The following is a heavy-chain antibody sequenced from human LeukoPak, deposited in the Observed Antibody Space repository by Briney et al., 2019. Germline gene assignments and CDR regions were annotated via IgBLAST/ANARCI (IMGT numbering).Heavy chain of an antibody. J-gene: IGHJ4*02. D-gene: IGHD6-6*01. V-gene: IGHV4-59*11. Sequence: SETLSLTCTVSGGSISSHYWSWIRQPPGKGLEWIGYIYYSGSTNYNPSLKSRVTISVDTSKSQFSLKLSSVTAADTAVYYCARGGNTAARRAVLDYWGQGTLVTVSS. CDR1: GGSISSHY. CDR3: ARGGNTAARRAVLDY. CDR2: IYYSGST.